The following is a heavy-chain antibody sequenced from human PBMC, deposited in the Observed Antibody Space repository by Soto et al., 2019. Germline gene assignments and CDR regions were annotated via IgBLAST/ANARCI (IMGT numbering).Heavy chain of an antibody. Sequence: SETLSLTCTVSGGSVSSGSYYWSWIRQPPGKGLEWIGYIYYSGSTNYNPSLKSRVTISVDTSKNQFSLTLSSVTAADTAVYYCARELAPISAPFDYWGQGTLVTVSS. D-gene: IGHD5-12*01. V-gene: IGHV4-61*01. CDR2: IYYSGST. CDR3: ARELAPISAPFDY. J-gene: IGHJ4*02. CDR1: GGSVSSGSYY.